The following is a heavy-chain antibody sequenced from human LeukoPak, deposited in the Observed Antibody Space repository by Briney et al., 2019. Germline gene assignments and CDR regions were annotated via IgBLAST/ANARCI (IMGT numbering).Heavy chain of an antibody. V-gene: IGHV1-69*01. J-gene: IGHJ4*02. CDR3: ARGPSGYDWDY. CDR2: IIPIFGTA. Sequence: ASVKVPCKASGGTFSSYAISWVRQAPGQGLEWMGGIIPIFGTANYAQKFQGRVTITADESTSTAYMELSSLRSEDTAVYYCARGPSGYDWDYWGQGTLVTVSS. D-gene: IGHD5-12*01. CDR1: GGTFSSYA.